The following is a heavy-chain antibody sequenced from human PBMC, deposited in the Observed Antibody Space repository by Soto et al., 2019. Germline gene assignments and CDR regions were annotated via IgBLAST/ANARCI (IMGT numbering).Heavy chain of an antibody. V-gene: IGHV1-69*06. J-gene: IGHJ6*02. D-gene: IGHD4-4*01. CDR3: ARKGAFYSNYNAYYYYYGMDV. CDR1: GGTFSSYA. CDR2: IIPIFGTA. Sequence: SVKVYCKASGGTFSSYAISWLRQDPGQGLEWMGGIIPIFGTANYAQKFQGRVTITADKSTSTAYMELSSLRSEDTAVYYCARKGAFYSNYNAYYYYYGMDVWGQGTTVTV.